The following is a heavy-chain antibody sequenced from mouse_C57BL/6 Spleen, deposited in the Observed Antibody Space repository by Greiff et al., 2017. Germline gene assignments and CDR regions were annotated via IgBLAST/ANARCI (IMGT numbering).Heavy chain of an antibody. D-gene: IGHD2-4*01. CDR1: GYAFSSSW. Sequence: QVQLQQSGPELVKPGASVKISCKASGYAFSSSWMNWVKQRPGKGLEWIGRIYPGDGDTNYNGKFKGKATLTADKSSSTAYMQLSSLTSEDSAVYFCARDLYDYDAWFAYWGQGTLVTVSA. V-gene: IGHV1-82*01. CDR3: ARDLYDYDAWFAY. J-gene: IGHJ3*01. CDR2: IYPGDGDT.